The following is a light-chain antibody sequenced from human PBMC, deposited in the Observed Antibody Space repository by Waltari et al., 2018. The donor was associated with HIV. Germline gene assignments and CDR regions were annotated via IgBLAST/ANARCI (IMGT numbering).Light chain of an antibody. Sequence: QSVLTQPPSASETPGQRPTSPCSGSSPNIGSNYGYWYQQLPGTAPKLLIYRNNQRPSGVPDRFSGSKSGTSASLAISGLRSEDEADYYCAAWDDSLSGLVFGGGTKVTVL. J-gene: IGLJ3*02. V-gene: IGLV1-47*01. CDR2: RNN. CDR3: AAWDDSLSGLV. CDR1: SPNIGSNY.